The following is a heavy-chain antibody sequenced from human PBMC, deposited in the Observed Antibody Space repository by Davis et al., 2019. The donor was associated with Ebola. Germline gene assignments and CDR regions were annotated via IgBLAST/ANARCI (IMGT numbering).Heavy chain of an antibody. V-gene: IGHV3-7*01. D-gene: IGHD3-3*01. CDR3: ARDFYDFWSGLDY. Sequence: GGSLRLSCAASGFTFSSYWMSWVRQAPGKGLEWVANIKQAGSEKYYVDSVKGRFTISRDNAKNSLYLQMNSLRAEDTAVYYCARDFYDFWSGLDYWGQGTLVTVSS. J-gene: IGHJ4*02. CDR2: IKQAGSEK. CDR1: GFTFSSYW.